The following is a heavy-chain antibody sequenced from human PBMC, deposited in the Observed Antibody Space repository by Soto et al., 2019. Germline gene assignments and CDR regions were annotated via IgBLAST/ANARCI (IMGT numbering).Heavy chain of an antibody. CDR1: GYTFTGYY. V-gene: IGHV1-2*02. CDR2: INPNSGGT. D-gene: IGHD1-26*01. CDR3: ASCSGSYGYYYGMDV. J-gene: IGHJ6*02. Sequence: QVKLVQSGAEVKKPGASVKVSCKASGYTFTGYYMHWVRQAPGQGLEWMGWINPNSGGTNYAQKFQGRVTMTRDTSISTAYMELSRLRSDDTAVYYCASCSGSYGYYYGMDVWGQGTTVTVSS.